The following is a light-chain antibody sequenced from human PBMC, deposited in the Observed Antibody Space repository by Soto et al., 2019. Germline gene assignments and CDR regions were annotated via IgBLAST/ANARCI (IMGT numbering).Light chain of an antibody. J-gene: IGKJ1*01. CDR2: GIS. CDR3: QQYGSSPPST. V-gene: IGKV3-20*01. Sequence: EIVLTQSPDTLSLSPGERATLTCRASQSVGSSYLAWYQHKSGQAPRLLIYGISSRATGIADRFTGSGSGTDFTLTISRLEPEDFAVYYCQQYGSSPPSTFGQGTKVDNK. CDR1: QSVGSSY.